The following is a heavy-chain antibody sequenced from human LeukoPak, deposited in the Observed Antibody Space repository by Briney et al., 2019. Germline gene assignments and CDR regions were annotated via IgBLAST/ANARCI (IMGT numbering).Heavy chain of an antibody. CDR3: AREGRVGAHGAFDI. Sequence: PSETLSLTCTVSGGSISSSSYYWGWIRQPPGKGLEWIGSIYYSGSTYYNPSLKSRVTISVDTSKNQFSLKLSSVTAADTAVYYCAREGRVGAHGAFDIWGQGTMVTVSS. J-gene: IGHJ3*02. CDR2: IYYSGST. V-gene: IGHV4-39*07. D-gene: IGHD1-26*01. CDR1: GGSISSSSYY.